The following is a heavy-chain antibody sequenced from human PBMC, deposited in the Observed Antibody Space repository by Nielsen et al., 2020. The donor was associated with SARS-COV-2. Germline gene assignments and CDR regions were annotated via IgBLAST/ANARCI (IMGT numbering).Heavy chain of an antibody. Sequence: SETLSLTCTVSGGSISSYYWSWIRQPPGKGLEWIGYIYYSGSTNYNPSLKGRVTISVDTSKNQFSLKLSSVTAADTAVYYCARSPRGNYFDYWGQGTLVTVSS. J-gene: IGHJ4*02. V-gene: IGHV4-59*01. D-gene: IGHD3-16*01. CDR2: IYYSGST. CDR1: GGSISSYY. CDR3: ARSPRGNYFDY.